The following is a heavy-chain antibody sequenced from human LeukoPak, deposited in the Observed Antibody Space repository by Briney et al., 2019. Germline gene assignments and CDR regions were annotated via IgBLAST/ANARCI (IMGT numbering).Heavy chain of an antibody. CDR1: GVSMSSYY. D-gene: IGHD4-17*01. J-gene: IGHJ2*01. Sequence: SETLSLTYTVSGVSMSSYYWSWIRQPPGKGLEWIAYIYYSGSTNYNPSLKSRVTVSVDTSKNQFSLKLSSVTAADTAVYYCARATVTGDWYFDLWGRGTLVTVSS. CDR3: ARATVTGDWYFDL. V-gene: IGHV4-59*01. CDR2: IYYSGST.